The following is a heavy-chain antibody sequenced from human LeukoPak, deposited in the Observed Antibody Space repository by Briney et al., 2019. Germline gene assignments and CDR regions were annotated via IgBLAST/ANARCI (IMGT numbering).Heavy chain of an antibody. Sequence: AGGSLRLSCAASGFTFRDYYMNWIRQAPGKGLEWLSYISNSAGTTFYADSVKGRFTISRDKAKNSLYLQMNDLRAEDTAVYYCATTHGDFDWLMYYWGQGTLVTVSS. CDR2: ISNSAGTT. J-gene: IGHJ4*02. CDR1: GFTFRDYY. D-gene: IGHD3-9*01. V-gene: IGHV3-11*04. CDR3: ATTHGDFDWLMYY.